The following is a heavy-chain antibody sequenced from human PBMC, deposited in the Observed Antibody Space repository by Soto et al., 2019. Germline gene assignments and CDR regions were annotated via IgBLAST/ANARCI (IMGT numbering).Heavy chain of an antibody. CDR2: IKQDGSEK. CDR3: ARCRYPGAYYYFDY. D-gene: IGHD3-9*01. V-gene: IGHV3-7*03. J-gene: IGHJ4*02. CDR1: GFTFSSYW. Sequence: EVQLVESGGGLVQPGGSLRLSCAASGFTFSSYWMSWVRQAPGKGLEWVANIKQDGSEKYYVDSVKGRFTISRDNAKNSLYLQMNSLRAEDTAVYYCARCRYPGAYYYFDYWGQGTLVTVSS.